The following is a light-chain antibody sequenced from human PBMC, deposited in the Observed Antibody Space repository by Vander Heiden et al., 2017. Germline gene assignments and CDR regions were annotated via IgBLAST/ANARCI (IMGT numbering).Light chain of an antibody. J-gene: IGLJ1*01. V-gene: IGLV2-14*03. CDR3: SSDTSSSTYV. CDR1: SSDDGGYNY. CDR2: DVS. Sequence: QSALTQPASVSGSPGQSIPISCTGTSSDDGGYNYVSWYQQHPSKAPKLMIYDVSKRPSGVSNRFSGSKSGNTASLTISGLQAEDEADYYCSSDTSSSTYVFGTGTKVTVL.